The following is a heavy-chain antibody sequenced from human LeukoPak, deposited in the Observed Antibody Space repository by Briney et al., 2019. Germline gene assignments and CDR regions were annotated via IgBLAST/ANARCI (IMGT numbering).Heavy chain of an antibody. CDR2: INHSGST. CDR1: GGSISSYY. Sequence: SETLSLTCTVSGGSISSYYWSWIRQPAGKGLEWIGEINHSGSTNYNPSLKSRVTISVDTSKNQFSLKLSSVTAADTAVYYCARGRYCSGGSCYFSFRKNWFDPWGQGTLVTVSS. D-gene: IGHD2-15*01. J-gene: IGHJ5*02. V-gene: IGHV4-34*01. CDR3: ARGRYCSGGSCYFSFRKNWFDP.